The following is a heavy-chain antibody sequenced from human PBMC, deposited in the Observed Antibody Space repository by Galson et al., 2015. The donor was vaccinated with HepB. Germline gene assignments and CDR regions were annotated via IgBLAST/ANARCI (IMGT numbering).Heavy chain of an antibody. CDR1: SGSITRSRYY. J-gene: IGHJ6*03. CDR2: LSYDRTP. D-gene: IGHD3-9*01. CDR3: ARHVLFDYLDL. V-gene: IGHV4-39*01. Sequence: SETLSLTCTVSSGSITRSRYYWAWARQSPGKGLEWIGSLSYDRTPYYNPSLKTRLTMTVHTSDKDFSLKLSSVTAADTAVYYCARHVLFDYLDLWGRGTTVTVS.